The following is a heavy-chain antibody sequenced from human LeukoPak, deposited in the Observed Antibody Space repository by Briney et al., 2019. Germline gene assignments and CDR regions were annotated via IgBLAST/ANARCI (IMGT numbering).Heavy chain of an antibody. V-gene: IGHV4-59*08. Sequence: SETLSLTCTVSGGSISSYYWSWTRQPPGKGLEWIGYIYYSGSTNYNPSLKSRVTISVDTSKNQFSLKLSSVTAADTAVYYCARHGRYNWFDPWGQGTLVTVSS. CDR3: ARHGRYNWFDP. J-gene: IGHJ5*02. CDR1: GGSISSYY. D-gene: IGHD1-26*01. CDR2: IYYSGST.